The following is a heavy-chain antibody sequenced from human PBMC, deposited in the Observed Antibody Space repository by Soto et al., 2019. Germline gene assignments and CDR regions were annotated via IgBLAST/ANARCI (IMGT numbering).Heavy chain of an antibody. CDR2: ICYSGST. CDR1: GGSVSSVSYC. CDR3: ARGVPYSYGYVSWFDP. D-gene: IGHD5-18*01. Sequence: SETLSLTWTVSGGSVSSVSYCWSWIRQPPGKGLECIGYICYSGSTNYNPSLKSRVTMSVDTSKNQFSLKLSSVAAADTAVYYCARGVPYSYGYVSWFDPWGQGTLVTVS. J-gene: IGHJ5*02. V-gene: IGHV4-61*01.